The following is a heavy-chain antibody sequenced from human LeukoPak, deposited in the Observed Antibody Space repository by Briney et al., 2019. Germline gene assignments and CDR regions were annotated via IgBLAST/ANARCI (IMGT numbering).Heavy chain of an antibody. CDR2: ISSSSSYI. CDR3: ARDAHYYDSSGYRGVY. Sequence: GGSLSLSCAASGFTFSSYSMNWVRQAPGKGLEWVSSISSSSSYIYYADSVKGRFTISRDNAKNSLYLQMNSLRAEDTAVYYCARDAHYYDSSGYRGVYWGQGTLVTVSS. CDR1: GFTFSSYS. V-gene: IGHV3-21*01. D-gene: IGHD3-22*01. J-gene: IGHJ4*02.